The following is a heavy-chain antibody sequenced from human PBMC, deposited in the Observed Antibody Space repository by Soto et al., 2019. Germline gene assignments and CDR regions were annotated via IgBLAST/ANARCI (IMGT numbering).Heavy chain of an antibody. CDR1: GFTFTSYA. J-gene: IGHJ4*02. D-gene: IGHD3-16*01. CDR3: ARDFTGWPPDGVDS. Sequence: QVHLVQSGAEVKKPGASVKVSCKASGFTFTSYAITWVRQAPGQGLEWMGWISDYNGNTNYAQNLQGRVTMTTDSSTSTAYMELGSLTSDDTAVYYCARDFTGWPPDGVDSWGQGTLVTVSS. V-gene: IGHV1-18*01. CDR2: ISDYNGNT.